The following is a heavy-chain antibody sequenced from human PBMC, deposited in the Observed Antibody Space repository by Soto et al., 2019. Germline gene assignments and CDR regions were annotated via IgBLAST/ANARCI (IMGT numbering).Heavy chain of an antibody. CDR2: LSHDESNK. J-gene: IGHJ6*02. CDR1: DFTFSTYG. CDR3: VKEGRGSTTSCSRCYGLDV. V-gene: IGHV3-30*18. D-gene: IGHD2-2*01. Sequence: SLRLSCASCDFTFSTYGMHWVRQPPGKGLEWVAALSHDESNKYYADSVKGRFTISRDNSKNTLYLEMFNLRVEDTAVYYCVKEGRGSTTSCSRCYGLDVWGQGATVTVSS.